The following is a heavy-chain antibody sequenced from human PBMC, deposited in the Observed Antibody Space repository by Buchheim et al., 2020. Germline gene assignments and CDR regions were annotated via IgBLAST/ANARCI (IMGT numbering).Heavy chain of an antibody. J-gene: IGHJ4*02. CDR1: GFTFSRFW. D-gene: IGHD6-25*01. Sequence: EVQLVESGGGLIQPGGSLRLSCAASGFTFSRFWMHWVRQAPGKGLVWVSRIDEYGTITNYADSVKGRFTISRDNARTTLYLQMNSLRVEDTAVYYCVRDLVGGSDYWGQGIL. V-gene: IGHV3-74*01. CDR3: VRDLVGGSDY. CDR2: IDEYGTIT.